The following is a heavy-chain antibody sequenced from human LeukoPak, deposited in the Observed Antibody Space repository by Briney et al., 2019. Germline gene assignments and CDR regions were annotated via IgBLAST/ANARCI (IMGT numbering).Heavy chain of an antibody. J-gene: IGHJ4*02. CDR3: ARVLGGYSPFDY. V-gene: IGHV1-46*01. Sequence: GASVKVSCKASGYTFTSYYMHWVRQAPGQGLEWMGIINPSGGSTSYAQKFQGRVTMTRDTSTSTVYMELRSLRSDDTAVYYCARVLGGYSPFDYWGQGTLVTVSS. CDR2: INPSGGST. CDR1: GYTFTSYY. D-gene: IGHD3-22*01.